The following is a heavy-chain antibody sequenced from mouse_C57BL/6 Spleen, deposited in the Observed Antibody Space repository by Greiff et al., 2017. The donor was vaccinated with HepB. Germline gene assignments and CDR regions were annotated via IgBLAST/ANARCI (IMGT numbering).Heavy chain of an antibody. CDR3: ARRDDGYFDY. D-gene: IGHD2-3*01. CDR1: GYTFTSYW. J-gene: IGHJ2*01. V-gene: IGHV1-64*01. CDR2: IHPNSGST. Sequence: QVQLQQPGAELVKPGASVKLSCTASGYTFTSYWMHWVKQRPGQGLEWIGMIHPNSGSTNYNEKFKSKATLTVDKSSSTAYMQLSSLTSEDSAVYYCARRDDGYFDYWGQGTTLTVSS.